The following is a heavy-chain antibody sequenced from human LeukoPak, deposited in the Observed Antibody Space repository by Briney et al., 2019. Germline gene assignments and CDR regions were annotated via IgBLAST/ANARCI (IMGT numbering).Heavy chain of an antibody. CDR2: ISAYNGNT. CDR3: ARGSQRGVSSGWYDWYFDL. J-gene: IGHJ2*01. CDR1: GYTFTSYG. V-gene: IGHV1-18*01. D-gene: IGHD6-19*01. Sequence: GASVKVSCTASGYTFTSYGISWVRQAPGQGLEWMGWISAYNGNTNYAQKLQGRVTMTTDTSTSTAYMELRSLRSDDTAVYYCARGSQRGVSSGWYDWYFDLWGRGTLVTVSS.